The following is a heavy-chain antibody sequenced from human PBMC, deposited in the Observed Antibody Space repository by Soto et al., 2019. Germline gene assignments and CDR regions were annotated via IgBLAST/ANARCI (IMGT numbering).Heavy chain of an antibody. CDR3: AHAGDYDLLTFDH. CDR1: GFPLSTYHMG. V-gene: IGHV2-5*02. D-gene: IGHD4-17*01. CDR2: LYWDDDK. J-gene: IGHJ4*01. Sequence: KESGPTLVRPAQTLTLTCDFSGFPLSTYHMGVAWIRQPPGKALESLALLYWDDDKRYSPSLKDRLAISKDTSNNQVVLTITNIDPGDSATYFCAHAGDYDLLTFDHWGPGTLVTVSS.